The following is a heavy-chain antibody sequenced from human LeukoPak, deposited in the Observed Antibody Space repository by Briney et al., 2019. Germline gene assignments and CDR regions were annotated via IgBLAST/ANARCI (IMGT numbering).Heavy chain of an antibody. D-gene: IGHD6-13*01. CDR3: ARDRPGGSSLDY. CDR1: GGSISSISYY. CDR2: IYYSGST. J-gene: IGHJ4*02. Sequence: PSETLSLTCTVSGGSISSISYYWGWIRQPPGKGLEWIGSIYYSGSTYYNPSLKSRVTISVDTSKNQFSLKLSSVTAANTAVYYCARDRPGGSSLDYWGQGTLVTVSS. V-gene: IGHV4-39*07.